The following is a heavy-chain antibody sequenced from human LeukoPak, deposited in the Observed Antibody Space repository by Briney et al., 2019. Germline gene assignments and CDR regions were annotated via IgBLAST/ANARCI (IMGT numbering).Heavy chain of an antibody. J-gene: IGHJ6*03. V-gene: IGHV4-34*01. CDR3: ARGPRFFTGGGVSYYYYYYMDV. Sequence: PSETLSLTCAVYGGSFSGYYWSWIRQPPGKGLEWIGEINHSGSTNYNPSLKSRVTISVDTSKNQFSLKLSSVTAADTAVYYCARGPRFFTGGGVSYYYYYYMDVWGKGTTVTVSS. CDR1: GGSFSGYY. CDR2: INHSGST. D-gene: IGHD3-16*01.